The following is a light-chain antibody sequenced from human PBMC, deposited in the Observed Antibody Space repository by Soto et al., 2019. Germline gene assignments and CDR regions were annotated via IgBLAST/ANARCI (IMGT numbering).Light chain of an antibody. CDR2: DNN. CDR1: SSNIGNNY. CDR3: GTWDSSLTAYV. V-gene: IGLV1-51*01. J-gene: IGLJ1*01. Sequence: QSVLTQPPSVSAAPGQEVTISCSGSSSNIGNNYVSWYQQLPGTAPKLLIFDNNQRPSGIPARFSGSKSGTSATLGITGLQTGDEADYYCGTWDSSLTAYVFGPGTRSPS.